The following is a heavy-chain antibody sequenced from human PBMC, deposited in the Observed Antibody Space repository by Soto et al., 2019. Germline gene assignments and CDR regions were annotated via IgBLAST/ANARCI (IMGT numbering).Heavy chain of an antibody. D-gene: IGHD1-1*01. Sequence: QVQLVQAGGEVKKPGASVTVSCKASGYSFSSYTINWVRQAPGQGLEWLGWIRAYNGNTKYVETLQGRVTMTTDTSTSTAYMELRNLRADATAVYSCARESTTWPDFWGPGTLVTVSS. CDR1: GYSFSSYT. CDR3: ARESTTWPDF. V-gene: IGHV1-18*04. J-gene: IGHJ4*02. CDR2: IRAYNGNT.